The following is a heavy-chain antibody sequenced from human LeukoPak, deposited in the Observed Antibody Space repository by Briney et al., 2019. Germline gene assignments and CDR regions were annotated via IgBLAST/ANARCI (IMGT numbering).Heavy chain of an antibody. CDR1: GFNFSSYA. D-gene: IGHD1-26*01. CDR3: AKGTRGSSWEFDY. J-gene: IGHJ4*02. CDR2: GGPGGDT. Sequence: GGSLRLSCAASGFNFSSYAMSWVRQAPGKGLEWVSVGGPGGDTYYAASVRGRFTISRDNSKNTLSLQMNSLRDDDTAVYYCAKGTRGSSWEFDYWGRGTLVSVSS. V-gene: IGHV3-23*01.